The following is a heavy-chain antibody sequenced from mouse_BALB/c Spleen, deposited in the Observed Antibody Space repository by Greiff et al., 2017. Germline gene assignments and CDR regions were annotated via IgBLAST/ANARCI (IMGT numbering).Heavy chain of an antibody. Sequence: QVQLKQSGPSLVQPSQSLSITCTVSGFSLTSYGVHWVRQSPGKGLEWLGVIWRGGSTDYNAAFMSRLSITKDNSKSQVFFKMNSLQADDTAIYYCAKKIYYGSSYGPYYAMDYWGQGTSVTVSS. CDR3: AKKIYYGSSYGPYYAMDY. D-gene: IGHD1-1*01. J-gene: IGHJ4*01. CDR2: IWRGGST. CDR1: GFSLTSYG. V-gene: IGHV2-5-1*01.